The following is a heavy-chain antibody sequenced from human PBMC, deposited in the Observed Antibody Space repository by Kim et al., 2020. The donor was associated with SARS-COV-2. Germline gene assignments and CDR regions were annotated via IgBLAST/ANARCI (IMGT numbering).Heavy chain of an antibody. J-gene: IGHJ6*02. Sequence: GGSLRLSCAASGFTFDDYTMHWVRQAPGKGLEWVSLISWDGGSTYYADSVKGRFTISRDNSKNSLYLQMNSLRTEDTALYYFAKASGYARYYYYGMDVWGQGTTVTVSS. D-gene: IGHD5-12*01. V-gene: IGHV3-43*01. CDR3: AKASGYARYYYYGMDV. CDR2: ISWDGGST. CDR1: GFTFDDYT.